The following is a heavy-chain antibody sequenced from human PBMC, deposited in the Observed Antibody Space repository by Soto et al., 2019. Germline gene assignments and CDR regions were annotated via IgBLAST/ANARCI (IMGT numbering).Heavy chain of an antibody. V-gene: IGHV4-34*01. CDR3: ARALRGYSYGYRVRWFDP. CDR1: GGSFSGYY. CDR2: INHSGST. D-gene: IGHD5-18*01. Sequence: QVQLQQWGAGLLKPSETLSLTCAVYGGSFSGYYWSWIRQPPGKGLEWIGEINHSGSTNYNQSLKSRVTISVDTSKNQFSLKLSSVTAADTAVYYCARALRGYSYGYRVRWFDPWGQGTLVTVSS. J-gene: IGHJ5*02.